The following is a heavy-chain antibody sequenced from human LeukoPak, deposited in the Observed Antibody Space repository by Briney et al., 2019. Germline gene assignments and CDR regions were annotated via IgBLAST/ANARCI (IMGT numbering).Heavy chain of an antibody. V-gene: IGHV3-74*01. CDR1: SFTFSSYW. J-gene: IGHJ6*03. Sequence: GGSLRLSCAAASFTFSSYWMHGVRQAPGKELEWFSRINNDGRSTSYADSVKGRFTSSRDNAKNSLFLQMNSLKTDDTAIYYCARGGSHAHYDFWSGSRRSGYYMDVWGKGTTVTVSS. CDR3: ARGGSHAHYDFWSGSRRSGYYMDV. D-gene: IGHD3-3*01. CDR2: INNDGRST.